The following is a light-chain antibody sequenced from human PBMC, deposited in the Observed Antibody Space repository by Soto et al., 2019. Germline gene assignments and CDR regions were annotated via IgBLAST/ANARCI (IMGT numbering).Light chain of an antibody. V-gene: IGKV2-28*01. CDR3: MQALQTPPWT. CDR1: QSLLHSNGYNY. Sequence: DIAMTQSPLSLPVTPGEPASIPCRSSQSLLHSNGYNYLDWYLQKPGQSPQLLIYLGSNRASGVPDRFSGSGSGTDFTLKISRVEAEDVGVYYCMQALQTPPWTFGQGTKVDIK. J-gene: IGKJ1*01. CDR2: LGS.